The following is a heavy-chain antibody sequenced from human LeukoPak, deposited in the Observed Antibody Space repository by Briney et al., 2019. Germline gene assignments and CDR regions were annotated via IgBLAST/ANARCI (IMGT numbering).Heavy chain of an antibody. CDR3: ARDQQLAGAFDI. J-gene: IGHJ3*02. CDR2: ISAYNGNT. D-gene: IGHD6-6*01. CDR1: GYTFTSYG. V-gene: IGHV1-18*01. Sequence: ASVKVSCKASGYTFTSYGISWVRQAPGQGLEWMGWISAYNGNTNYTQKLQGRVTMTTDTSTRTAYMELRSLRSDDTAVYYCARDQQLAGAFDIWGQGTMVTVSS.